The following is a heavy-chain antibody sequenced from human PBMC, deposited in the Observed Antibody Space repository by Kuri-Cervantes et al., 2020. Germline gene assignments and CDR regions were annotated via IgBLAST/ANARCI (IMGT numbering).Heavy chain of an antibody. Sequence: LSLSCAASGFTFSSYGMSWVRQAPGKGLEWVSAISGSDGSTYYADSVKGRFTISRDSSKNTLYLQMNSLRAEDTAVYYCAKGGSTSGYAPLDYWGQGTLVTVSS. D-gene: IGHD2-2*01. CDR1: GFTFSSYG. CDR2: ISGSDGST. V-gene: IGHV3-23*01. CDR3: AKGGSTSGYAPLDY. J-gene: IGHJ4*02.